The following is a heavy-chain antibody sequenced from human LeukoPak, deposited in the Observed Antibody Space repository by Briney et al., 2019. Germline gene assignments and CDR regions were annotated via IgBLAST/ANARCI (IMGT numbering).Heavy chain of an antibody. J-gene: IGHJ2*01. CDR3: ARDYNNSGLRHFDL. D-gene: IGHD3-22*01. CDR2: IYYTGTT. V-gene: IGHV4-59*01. Sequence: PSETLSLTCTVSGASISDYYWSWIRQPPGKGREWIGYIYYTGTTKYNPSLTSRVTISVDTSKSQLSVKLRSVTAADTAVYYCARDYNNSGLRHFDLWGRGTPVTASS. CDR1: GASISDYY.